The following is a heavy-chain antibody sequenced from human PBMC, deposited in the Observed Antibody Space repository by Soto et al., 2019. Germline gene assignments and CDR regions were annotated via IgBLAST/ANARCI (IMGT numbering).Heavy chain of an antibody. J-gene: IGHJ6*02. D-gene: IGHD1-26*01. CDR1: GGTFSSYA. CDR2: IIPIFGTA. CDR3: ARVGSAGSYYAYYYGMDV. V-gene: IGHV1-69*06. Sequence: QVQLVQSGAEVKKPGSSVKVSCKASGGTFSSYAISWVRQAPGQGLEWMGGIIPIFGTANYAQKFQGRVTITADKSTSTAYMELSSLRSEDTAVYYCARVGSAGSYYAYYYGMDVWGQGTTVTVSS.